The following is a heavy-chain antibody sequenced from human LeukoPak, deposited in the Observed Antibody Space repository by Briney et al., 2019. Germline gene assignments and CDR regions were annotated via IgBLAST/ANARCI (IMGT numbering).Heavy chain of an antibody. CDR3: ARVRDRYFEALDY. D-gene: IGHD3-9*01. CDR2: ISGDGGST. Sequence: GGSLRLSCAASGFTFNNYVMSWVRQAPGKGLEWVSSISGDGGSTYHADSVKGRFTISRDNSKSTLYLQMNSLRAEDTAVYYCARVRDRYFEALDYWGQGTLVTVSS. V-gene: IGHV3-23*01. CDR1: GFTFNNYV. J-gene: IGHJ4*02.